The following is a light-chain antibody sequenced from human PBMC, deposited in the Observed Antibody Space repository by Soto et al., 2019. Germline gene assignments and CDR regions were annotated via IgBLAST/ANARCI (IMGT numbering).Light chain of an antibody. CDR1: KDISNY. V-gene: IGKV1-33*01. J-gene: IGKJ4*01. Sequence: DIQMTQSPSSLSESVGDRVTITCQASKDISNYLNWYQQKPGKAPKLLIYDASNLETGVPSRFSGSGSGTDFTFTISSLQPEDIATYYCQQYDNLPLTFGGGTKVEIK. CDR3: QQYDNLPLT. CDR2: DAS.